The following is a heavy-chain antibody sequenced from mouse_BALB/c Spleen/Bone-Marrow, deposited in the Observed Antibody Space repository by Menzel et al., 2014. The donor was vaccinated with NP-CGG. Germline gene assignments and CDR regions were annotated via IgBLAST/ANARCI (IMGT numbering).Heavy chain of an antibody. Sequence: VQLQQSGAKLVKPGASVKLSCTASGFNIKDTYMHWVKQRPEQGLEWIGRIDPANGNTKYDPKFQGKATITADTSSNTAYLQLSSLTSEDTAVYYCASYYYGSAWFAYWGQGTLVTVSA. J-gene: IGHJ3*01. CDR2: IDPANGNT. D-gene: IGHD1-1*01. CDR3: ASYYYGSAWFAY. V-gene: IGHV14-3*02. CDR1: GFNIKDTY.